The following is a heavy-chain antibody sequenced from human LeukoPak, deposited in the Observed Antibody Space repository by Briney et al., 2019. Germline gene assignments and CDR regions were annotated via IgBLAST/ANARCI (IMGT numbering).Heavy chain of an antibody. J-gene: IGHJ5*02. Sequence: SETLSLTCTVSGGSISSYYWSWIRQPPGKGLEWIGYIYYSGSTNYNPSLKSRVTISVDTSKNQFSLKLSSVTAADTAVYYCARTSQWLEYNWFDPWGQGTLVTVSS. CDR2: IYYSGST. CDR1: GGSISSYY. V-gene: IGHV4-59*01. D-gene: IGHD6-19*01. CDR3: ARTSQWLEYNWFDP.